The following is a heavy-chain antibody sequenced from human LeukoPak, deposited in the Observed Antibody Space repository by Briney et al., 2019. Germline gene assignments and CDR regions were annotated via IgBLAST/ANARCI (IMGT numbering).Heavy chain of an antibody. V-gene: IGHV3-72*01. J-gene: IGHJ4*02. CDR3: TRLVGAND. CDR2: IRNKANSYTT. Sequence: GGSLRLSCAASGFTFSDHAMDWVRQAPGKGLEWVGRIRNKANSYTTEYAASVQGRFTVSRDDSKNSLYLQMNSMKPEDTAVYYCTRLVGANDWGQGTLVTVSS. CDR1: GFTFSDHA. D-gene: IGHD1-26*01.